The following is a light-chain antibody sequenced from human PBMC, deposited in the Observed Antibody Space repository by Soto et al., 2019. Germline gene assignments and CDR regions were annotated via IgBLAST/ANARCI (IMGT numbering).Light chain of an antibody. CDR3: QQYNSYPRT. J-gene: IGKJ1*01. Sequence: EIVLTQSPGTLSLSPGERATLSCRAGQTLSSTFLAWYQQKPAQAPRLLIYGASSRATGVPDRFSGSGSGTDFTLTISRVEPEDFAVYYCQQYNSYPRTFGQGTKVEIK. CDR1: QTLSSTF. CDR2: GAS. V-gene: IGKV3-20*01.